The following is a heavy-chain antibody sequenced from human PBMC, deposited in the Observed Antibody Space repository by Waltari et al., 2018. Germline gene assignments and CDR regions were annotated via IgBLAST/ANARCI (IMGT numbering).Heavy chain of an antibody. Sequence: QVQLKESGPGLVKPSQNLSLTCTVSGGSLSSPGYYWSWIRQRPGKGLEWIGFINHSGSTYYNPSLKSRVTISVDRSNNQFSLKLSSVTAADTAVYYCARGTYYYDSSGYSSWFDPWGQGTLVTVSS. CDR1: GGSLSSPGYY. CDR2: INHSGST. V-gene: IGHV4-30-2*01. D-gene: IGHD3-22*01. CDR3: ARGTYYYDSSGYSSWFDP. J-gene: IGHJ5*02.